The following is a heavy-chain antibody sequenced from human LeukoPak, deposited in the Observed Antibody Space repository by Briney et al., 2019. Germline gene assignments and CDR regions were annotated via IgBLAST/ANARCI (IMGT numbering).Heavy chain of an antibody. J-gene: IGHJ6*02. D-gene: IGHD7-27*01. CDR2: IYTSGST. CDR3: ARGYLWNWGNYYYYYGMDV. V-gene: IGHV4-4*07. CDR1: GGSISSYY. Sequence: SETLSLTCTVSGGSISSYYWSWIRQPAGKGLEWIGRIYTSGSTSYNPSLKSRVTMSVDTSKNQFSLKLSSVTAADTAVYYCARGYLWNWGNYYYYYGMDVWGQGTTVTVSS.